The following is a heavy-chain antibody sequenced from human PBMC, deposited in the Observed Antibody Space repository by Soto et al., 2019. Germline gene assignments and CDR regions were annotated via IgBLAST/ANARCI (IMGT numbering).Heavy chain of an antibody. J-gene: IGHJ4*02. CDR2: ICGSGGST. V-gene: IGHV3-23*01. CDR1: GFTFSSYA. D-gene: IGHD3-10*01. CDR3: AKDPLTRVRGLMGPISFDY. Sequence: GGSLRLSCAASGFTFSSYAMSWVRQAPGKGLEWVSAICGSGGSTYYADSVKGRFTISRDNSKNTLSRQMNSLRAEFTPVYYCAKDPLTRVRGLMGPISFDYWGQGTLVTFS.